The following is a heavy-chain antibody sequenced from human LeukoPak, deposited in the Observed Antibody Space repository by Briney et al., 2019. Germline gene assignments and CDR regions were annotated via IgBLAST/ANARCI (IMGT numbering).Heavy chain of an antibody. CDR2: IRGSGYRT. D-gene: IGHD6-13*01. Sequence: GGSLTLSCAPSGLTFSSYAMSWVRHAPGEGLEWVSSIRGSGYRTYYADSVKGRFTISRDNSKNTMYMQMNSLRAEDTAVYDCAKRAEGYSRSPVDYWGQG. CDR1: GLTFSSYA. CDR3: AKRAEGYSRSPVDY. J-gene: IGHJ4*02. V-gene: IGHV3-23*01.